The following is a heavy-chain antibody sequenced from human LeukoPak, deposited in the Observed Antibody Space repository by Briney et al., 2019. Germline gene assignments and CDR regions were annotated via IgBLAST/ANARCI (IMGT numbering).Heavy chain of an antibody. Sequence: GRSLRLSCAASGFTFSSYGMHWVRQAPGKGLEWVAVIWYGGSNKYYADSVKGRFTISRDNSKNTLYLQMNSLRAEDTAVYYCAKISDYGDYVAYWGQGTLVTVSS. CDR3: AKISDYGDYVAY. V-gene: IGHV3-33*06. D-gene: IGHD4-17*01. CDR1: GFTFSSYG. J-gene: IGHJ4*02. CDR2: IWYGGSNK.